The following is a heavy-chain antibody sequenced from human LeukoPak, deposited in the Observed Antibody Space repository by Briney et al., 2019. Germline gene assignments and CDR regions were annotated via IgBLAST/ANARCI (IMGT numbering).Heavy chain of an antibody. Sequence: GGSLRLSCAASGFTFSSYAMTWVRQAPGKGLEWVSAISSGGGATYYADSVKRRFTISRDNSKMTLFLQMNGLRAEDTAVYYCSKALLEGAKVYDYLGQGTLVTVSS. V-gene: IGHV3-23*01. CDR2: ISSGGGAT. CDR3: SKALLEGAKVYDY. D-gene: IGHD1-26*01. CDR1: GFTFSSYA. J-gene: IGHJ4*02.